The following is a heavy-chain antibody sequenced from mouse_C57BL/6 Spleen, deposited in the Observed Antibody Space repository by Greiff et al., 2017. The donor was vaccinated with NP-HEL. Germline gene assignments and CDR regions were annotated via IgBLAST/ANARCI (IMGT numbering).Heavy chain of an antibody. D-gene: IGHD1-1*01. J-gene: IGHJ4*01. V-gene: IGHV5-16*01. CDR2: INYDGSST. Sequence: DVKLVESEGGLVQPGSSMKLSCTASGFTFSDYYMAWVRQVPEKGLEWVANINYDGSSTYYLDSLKSRFIISRDNAKNILYLQMSSLKSEDTATYYCARTYGSFYAMDYWGQGTSVTVSS. CDR1: GFTFSDYY. CDR3: ARTYGSFYAMDY.